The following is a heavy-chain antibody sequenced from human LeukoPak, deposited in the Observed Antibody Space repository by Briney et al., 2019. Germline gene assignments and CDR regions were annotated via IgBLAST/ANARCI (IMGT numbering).Heavy chain of an antibody. Sequence: PSETLSLTCTVSGGSINITSYYWSWIRQPAWKGLEWIGRIYTSGNTNYHPSLKSRVTISVDKSKNQFSLKMSSVTAADTAVYYCARGTVVVPAAISPFDFWGQGTLVIVSS. CDR1: GGSINITSYY. CDR3: ARGTVVVPAAISPFDF. V-gene: IGHV4-61*02. J-gene: IGHJ4*02. CDR2: IYTSGNT. D-gene: IGHD2-2*02.